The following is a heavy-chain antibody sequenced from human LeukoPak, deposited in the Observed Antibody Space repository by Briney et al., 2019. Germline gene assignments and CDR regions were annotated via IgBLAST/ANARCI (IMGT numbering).Heavy chain of an antibody. CDR2: IIPIFGTA. CDR1: GGTFSSYA. J-gene: IGHJ6*04. D-gene: IGHD1/OR15-1a*01. V-gene: IGHV1-69*05. CDR3: ARNAVPGRTFSGMDV. Sequence: SVKVSCMASGGTFSSYAISWVRQAPGQGLEWMGGIIPIFGTANYAQKFQGRVTITTDGSTSTAYMELSSLRSEDTAVYDGARNAVPGRTFSGMDVWGKGTTVTVPS.